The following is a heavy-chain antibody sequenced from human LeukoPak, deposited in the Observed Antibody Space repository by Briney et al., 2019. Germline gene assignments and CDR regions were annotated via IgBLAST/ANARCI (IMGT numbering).Heavy chain of an antibody. CDR2: IYTSGST. CDR3: ASCGGDCYSYWYFDL. V-gene: IGHV4-61*02. CDR1: GGSISSGGYY. Sequence: SQTLSLICTVSGGSISSGGYYWSWIRQPAGKGLEWIGRIYTSGSTNYNPSLKSRVTISVDTSKNQFSLKLSSVTAADTAVYYCASCGGDCYSYWYFDLWGRGTLVTVSS. D-gene: IGHD2-21*02. J-gene: IGHJ2*01.